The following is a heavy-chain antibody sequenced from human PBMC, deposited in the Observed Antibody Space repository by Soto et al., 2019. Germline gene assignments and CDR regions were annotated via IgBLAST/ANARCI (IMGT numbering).Heavy chain of an antibody. Sequence: PSETLSLTCTVCGGSIRSTDYYWSWIRQAPGKGLEWIGYVYYTGSTYYNQSIMSRITISVDTSKNQFSLKMTSVTAAETAVSYCVRTARQAAVAPHWFDRCGQGTQVTVSS. CDR2: VYYTGST. D-gene: IGHD2-21*02. CDR1: GGSIRSTDYY. J-gene: IGHJ5*02. V-gene: IGHV4-30-4*08. CDR3: VRTARQAAVAPHWFDR.